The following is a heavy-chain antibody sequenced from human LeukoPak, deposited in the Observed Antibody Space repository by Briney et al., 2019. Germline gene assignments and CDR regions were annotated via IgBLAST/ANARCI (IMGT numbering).Heavy chain of an antibody. V-gene: IGHV3-30*03. CDR2: ISYDGSNK. CDR3: ARSAGTWFDP. D-gene: IGHD1-1*01. Sequence: GGSLRLSCAASGFTFSSYGMHWVRQAPGKGLEWVAVISYDGSNKYYADSVKGRFTISRDNSKNTLYLQMNSLRVGDTAVYYCARSAGTWFDPWGQGTLVTVSS. J-gene: IGHJ5*02. CDR1: GFTFSSYG.